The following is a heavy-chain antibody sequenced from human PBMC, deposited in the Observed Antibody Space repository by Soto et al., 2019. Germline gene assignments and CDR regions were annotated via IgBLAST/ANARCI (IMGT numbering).Heavy chain of an antibody. J-gene: IGHJ6*02. V-gene: IGHV3-30*18. D-gene: IGHD3-16*01. CDR2: ISYDGSNK. Sequence: QVQLVESGGGVVQPGRSLRLSCAASGFTFSSYGMHWVRQAPGKGLEWVAVISYDGSNKYYADSVKGRFTISRDNSKNTLYLQMNSVRAEDTAVYYCAKDGGMYYYYGRDVWGQGTTVTVSS. CDR3: AKDGGMYYYYGRDV. CDR1: GFTFSSYG.